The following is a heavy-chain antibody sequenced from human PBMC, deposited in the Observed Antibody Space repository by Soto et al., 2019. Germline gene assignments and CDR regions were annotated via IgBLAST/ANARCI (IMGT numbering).Heavy chain of an antibody. Sequence: ASVKVSCKASGYTFSTYGITWVRRARGQGLDWMGWINPFKGDTNSAARFQDRVTMTTDTSTRTAYMELRSLRSDDTAVYYCARVKVPAAILGAFDLWGQGTLVTVSS. CDR2: INPFKGDT. CDR3: ARVKVPAAILGAFDL. D-gene: IGHD2-2*02. CDR1: GYTFSTYG. J-gene: IGHJ3*01. V-gene: IGHV1-18*01.